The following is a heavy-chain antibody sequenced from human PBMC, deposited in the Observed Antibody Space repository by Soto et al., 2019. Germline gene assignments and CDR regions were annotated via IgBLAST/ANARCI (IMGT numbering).Heavy chain of an antibody. D-gene: IGHD3-10*01. CDR1: GYTFTNYY. CDR3: ARVEDMAATWSYYQH. J-gene: IGHJ1*01. V-gene: IGHV1-46*01. Sequence: QVQLVQSGAEVKKPGASVKVSCKASGYTFTNYYMHWVRQAPGQGLEWMGIINPSGGTTSYAQKFQGRVTMTRDTSTSTVYTELSSLRSEDTAVYYCARVEDMAATWSYYQHWGQGTLVTVSS. CDR2: INPSGGTT.